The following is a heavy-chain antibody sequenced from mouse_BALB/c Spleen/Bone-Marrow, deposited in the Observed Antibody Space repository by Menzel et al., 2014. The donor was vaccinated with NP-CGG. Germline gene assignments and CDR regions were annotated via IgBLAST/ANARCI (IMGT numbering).Heavy chain of an antibody. Sequence: VHLVESGPGLVAPSQSLSITCTVSGFSLTSYGVHWVRQPPGKGLEWLGVIWAGGSTNYNSALMSRLSISRDNSKSQVFLKVNSLQTDDTAMYYCARDGLYGNYAMDYWGQGTSVTVSS. D-gene: IGHD2-1*01. CDR3: ARDGLYGNYAMDY. V-gene: IGHV2-9*02. J-gene: IGHJ4*01. CDR2: IWAGGST. CDR1: GFSLTSYG.